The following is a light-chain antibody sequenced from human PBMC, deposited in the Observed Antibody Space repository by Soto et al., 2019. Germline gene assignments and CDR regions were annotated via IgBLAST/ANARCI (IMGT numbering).Light chain of an antibody. CDR3: ATWDDSLDVPV. CDR2: GNN. J-gene: IGLJ1*01. CDR1: SSNIGINT. V-gene: IGLV1-44*01. Sequence: QSVVTQPPSASGTPGQTITISCSGGSSNIGINTVSWYEHLPGTAPRLLIYGNNQRPSGVPDRFSGSKSGTSASLAISGLQSEDEAHYYCATWDDSLDVPVFGTGTKLTVL.